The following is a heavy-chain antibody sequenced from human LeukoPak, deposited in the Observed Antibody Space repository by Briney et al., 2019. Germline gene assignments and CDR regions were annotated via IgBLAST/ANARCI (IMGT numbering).Heavy chain of an antibody. CDR2: IYHSGST. D-gene: IGHD7-27*01. CDR1: GYSISSGYY. CDR3: ASRKLGNDY. J-gene: IGHJ4*02. V-gene: IGHV4-38-2*02. Sequence: SETLSLTCTVSGYSISSGYYWGWMRQPPGKGLEWIGSIYHSGSTYYNPSLKSRVTISVDTSKNQFSLKLSSVTAADTAVYYCASRKLGNDYWGQGTLVTVSS.